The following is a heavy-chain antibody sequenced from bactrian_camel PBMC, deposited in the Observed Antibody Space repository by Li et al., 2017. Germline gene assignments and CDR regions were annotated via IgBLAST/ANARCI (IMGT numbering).Heavy chain of an antibody. CDR2: IDSDGVT. CDR3: AALFFVLLVAASAKSHAMVT. Sequence: HVQLVESGGDSVQAGGSLRLSCAASQSWPCMGWIRQVLGGEREEVAVIDSDGVTDYGDSLKGRFTISRDNAKNALYLQMNNLKPEDTAMYYCAALFFVLLVAASAKSHAMVTGAGGPRSPSP. D-gene: IGHD6*01. CDR1: QSWPC. J-gene: IGHJ6*01. V-gene: IGHV3S55*01.